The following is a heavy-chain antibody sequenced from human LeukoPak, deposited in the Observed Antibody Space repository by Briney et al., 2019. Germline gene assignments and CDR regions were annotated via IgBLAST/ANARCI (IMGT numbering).Heavy chain of an antibody. Sequence: SETLSLTCTVSGGSISSYYWSWIRQPPGKGLEWIGYIYYSGSTNYNPSLKSRVTISVDTSKNQFSLKLSSVTAADTAVYYCARDLAGYYDSSGHQRFDPWGQGTLVTVSS. CDR2: IYYSGST. J-gene: IGHJ5*02. D-gene: IGHD3-22*01. CDR3: ARDLAGYYDSSGHQRFDP. V-gene: IGHV4-59*01. CDR1: GGSISSYY.